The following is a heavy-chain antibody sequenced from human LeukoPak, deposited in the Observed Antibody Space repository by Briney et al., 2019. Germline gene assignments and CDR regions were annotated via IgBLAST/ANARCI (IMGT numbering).Heavy chain of an antibody. V-gene: IGHV3-23*01. CDR3: ARDGTVVVAERVDY. D-gene: IGHD2-15*01. J-gene: IGHJ4*02. Sequence: GGSLRLSCAASGFTFSNYAMSWVRQAPGKGLEWVSAISDGGGSSYYADSVKGRFTISRDNSKNTLYLQMNSLRAEDTAVYYCARDGTVVVAERVDYWGQGTLVTVSS. CDR2: ISDGGGSS. CDR1: GFTFSNYA.